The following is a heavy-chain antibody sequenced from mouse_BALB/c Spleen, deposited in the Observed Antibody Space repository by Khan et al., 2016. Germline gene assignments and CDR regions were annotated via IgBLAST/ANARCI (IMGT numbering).Heavy chain of an antibody. V-gene: IGHV3-8*02. CDR1: GDSITSGY. Sequence: EVQLQESGPSLVQPSQTLSLTCSVTGDSITSGYWNWIRKFPGNKLEYMGYISYSGSTYYTPSLKSRISITRDTSESQYYLQLNSVPTEDTATYDGAGYYGRVFDDWGQGTTLTVSS. CDR2: ISYSGST. CDR3: AGYYGRVFDD. D-gene: IGHD1-1*02. J-gene: IGHJ2*01.